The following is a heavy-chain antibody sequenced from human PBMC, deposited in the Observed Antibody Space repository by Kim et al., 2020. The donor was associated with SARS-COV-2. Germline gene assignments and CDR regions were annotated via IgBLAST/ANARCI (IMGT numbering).Heavy chain of an antibody. J-gene: IGHJ4*01. CDR2: IRSKTAGGTT. CDR1: GFTFSHAW. V-gene: IGHV3-15*01. D-gene: IGHD2-8*01. Sequence: GGSLRLSCAASGFTFSHAWLSWVRQAPGKGLEWVGRIRSKTAGGTTDTIAPVKGRFSIPRDDSRKTLYLEMTDLKTEDPAVYYCCMYASAWNHKNWGHGT. CDR3: CMYASAWNHKN.